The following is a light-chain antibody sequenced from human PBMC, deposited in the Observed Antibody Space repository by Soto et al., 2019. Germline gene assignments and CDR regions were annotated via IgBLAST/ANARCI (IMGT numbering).Light chain of an antibody. V-gene: IGKV3-15*01. CDR3: QQYKFWPPSMHT. Sequence: EIVMTQSPATLSVSPGDRATLSCRASQSVRTSLAWYQQKPGQAPRLLIYDASTRATDIPARFSGSGSGTDLTLTINSLQSEDFAVYHCQQYKFWPPSMHTFGQGTKLEIK. CDR1: QSVRTS. CDR2: DAS. J-gene: IGKJ2*01.